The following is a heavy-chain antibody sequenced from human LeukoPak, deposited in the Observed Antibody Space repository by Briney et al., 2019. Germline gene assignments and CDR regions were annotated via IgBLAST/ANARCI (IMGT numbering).Heavy chain of an antibody. J-gene: IGHJ4*02. CDR2: ISYDGSDK. CDR1: GFTFNSYG. V-gene: IGHV3-30*18. CDR3: AKDHLHIFGSGSYIDY. Sequence: GRSLSLSCAASGFTFNSYGMHWVRQAPGKGLQWVAVISYDGSDKYYADSVKGRFTISRDNSKKTLYLRMNSLRAEDTAVYYCAKDHLHIFGSGSYIDYWGQGTLVTVSS. D-gene: IGHD3-10*01.